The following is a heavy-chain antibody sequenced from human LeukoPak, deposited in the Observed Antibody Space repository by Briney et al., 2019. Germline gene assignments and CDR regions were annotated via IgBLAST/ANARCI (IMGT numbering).Heavy chain of an antibody. Sequence: GGSLRLSCAASGFTVSSNYMSWVRQAPGKGLEWVSVIYSGGSTYYADSVKGRFIISRDTSKNTSYLQMNSLRLEDTALYYCAKTPRNYPPGHMDVWGKGTTVTISS. V-gene: IGHV3-53*05. CDR1: GFTVSSNY. D-gene: IGHD5-24*01. CDR3: AKTPRNYPPGHMDV. CDR2: IYSGGST. J-gene: IGHJ6*03.